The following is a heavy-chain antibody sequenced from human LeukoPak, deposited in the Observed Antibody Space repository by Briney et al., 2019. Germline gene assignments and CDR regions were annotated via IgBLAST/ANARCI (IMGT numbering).Heavy chain of an antibody. CDR2: TYYRSKWYN. CDR1: GDSVSNNSAA. V-gene: IGHV6-1*01. Sequence: SQTLSLTCAISGDSVSNNSAAWNWIRQSPSRGLEWLGRTYYRSKWYNDYAVSVKSRITINPDTSKNQFSLQLNSVTPEDTAVYYCARAVYYDFWSGYYYVDYWGQGTLVTVSS. D-gene: IGHD3-3*01. CDR3: ARAVYYDFWSGYYYVDY. J-gene: IGHJ4*02.